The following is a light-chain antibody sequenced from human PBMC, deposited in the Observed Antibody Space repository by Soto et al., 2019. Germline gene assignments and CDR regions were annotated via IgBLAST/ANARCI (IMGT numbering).Light chain of an antibody. J-gene: IGKJ5*01. CDR1: QDISTY. CDR3: QHYTLYSAP. V-gene: IGKV1-5*01. CDR2: GAS. Sequence: RLTQSPSSLSASVGDTVTISCRASQDISTYLAWYQQKPGKAPTLLIFGASSLHNGVPPRFAGSGSGSEFTLTINRPQPDDFATYYCQHYTLYSAPFGQGTRV.